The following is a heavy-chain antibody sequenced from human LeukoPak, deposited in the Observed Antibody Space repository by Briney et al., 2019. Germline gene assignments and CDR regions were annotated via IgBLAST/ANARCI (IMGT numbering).Heavy chain of an antibody. D-gene: IGHD5/OR15-5a*01. CDR3: ARGVYGYYLN. J-gene: IGHJ4*02. V-gene: IGHV4-38-2*02. CDR1: GYSISSGYY. CDR2: IYHSGIT. Sequence: SETLSLTCTVSGYSISSGYYWGWIRPPPGKGLGGIGSIYHSGITYYNPALKSRVTISVDTSKNQFSPKLSSVTAADTAVYYCARGVYGYYLNWGQGTLVTVSS.